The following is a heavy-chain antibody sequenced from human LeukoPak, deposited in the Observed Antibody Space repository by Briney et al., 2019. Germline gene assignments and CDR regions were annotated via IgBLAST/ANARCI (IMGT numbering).Heavy chain of an antibody. D-gene: IGHD3-22*01. CDR2: INHSGST. V-gene: IGHV4-34*01. Sequence: SETLSLACAVYGGSFSGYYWSWIRQPPGKGLEWIGEINHSGSTNYNPSLKSRVTISVDTSKNQFSLKLSSVTAADTAVYYCARGELYYYDSSGYLDYWGQGTLVTVSS. J-gene: IGHJ4*02. CDR3: ARGELYYYDSSGYLDY. CDR1: GGSFSGYY.